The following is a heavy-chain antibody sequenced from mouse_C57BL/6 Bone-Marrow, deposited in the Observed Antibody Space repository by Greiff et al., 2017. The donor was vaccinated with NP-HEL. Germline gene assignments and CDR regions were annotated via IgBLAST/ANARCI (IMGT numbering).Heavy chain of an antibody. Sequence: VQLQQPGAELVMPGASVKLSCKASGYTFTSYWMHWVKQRPGQGLEWIGEIDPSDSYTNYNQKFKGKSTLTVDKSSSTAYMQLSSLTSEYSAVYYCARDDGYYYVGAWFAYWGQGTLVTVSA. CDR3: ARDDGYYYVGAWFAY. J-gene: IGHJ3*01. D-gene: IGHD2-3*01. V-gene: IGHV1-69*01. CDR2: IDPSDSYT. CDR1: GYTFTSYW.